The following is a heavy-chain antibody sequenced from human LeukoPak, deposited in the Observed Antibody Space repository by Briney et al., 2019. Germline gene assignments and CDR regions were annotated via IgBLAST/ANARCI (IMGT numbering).Heavy chain of an antibody. D-gene: IGHD2-21*01. J-gene: IGHJ4*02. Sequence: GGSLRLSCAASGFTFSSYSMNWVRQAPGKGLVWVSRVNSDGTSPNYADSVKGRFTVSRDNAKNTLYLQMNSLRVEDTAVYYCARDLFGAYCGGTCPTPDYWGQGTLVSVSS. CDR3: ARDLFGAYCGGTCPTPDY. CDR1: GFTFSSYS. CDR2: VNSDGTSP. V-gene: IGHV3-74*01.